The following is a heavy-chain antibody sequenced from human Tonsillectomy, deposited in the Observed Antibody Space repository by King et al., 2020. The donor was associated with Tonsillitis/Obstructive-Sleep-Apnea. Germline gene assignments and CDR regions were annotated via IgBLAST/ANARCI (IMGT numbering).Heavy chain of an antibody. CDR1: GFTFSSYA. J-gene: IGHJ5*02. CDR2: ISYDGSNK. V-gene: IGHV3-30*04. CDR3: ARGPWGP. D-gene: IGHD3-16*01. Sequence: VQLVESGGDVVQPGRSLRLSCAASGFTFSSYAMHWVRQAPGKGLEWVAVISYDGSNKYYADSVKGRFTISRDNSKNTLYLQMNSLRAEDTAVYYCARGPWGPWGQGTLVTVSS.